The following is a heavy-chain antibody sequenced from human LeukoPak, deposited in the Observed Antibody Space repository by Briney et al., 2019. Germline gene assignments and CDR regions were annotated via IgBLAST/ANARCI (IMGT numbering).Heavy chain of an antibody. V-gene: IGHV3-23*01. CDR3: ARAYGFTDY. J-gene: IGHJ4*02. D-gene: IGHD3-10*01. CDR1: GFTFITYA. Sequence: GGSLRLSCAASGFTFITYAMNWVRQAPGKGLEWVSAISVSGGNADYADSVKGRFTISRDNSKNTLYLQMNSLSAEGTAVYYCARAYGFTDYWGQGTLVTVSS. CDR2: ISVSGGNA.